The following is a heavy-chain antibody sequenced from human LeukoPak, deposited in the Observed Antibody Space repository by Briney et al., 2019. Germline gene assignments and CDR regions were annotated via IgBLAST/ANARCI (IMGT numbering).Heavy chain of an antibody. CDR2: MNPNSGNT. CDR3: ARNRPAIAVDDY. V-gene: IGHV1-8*01. Sequence: ASVKVSCKASGYTFTSYDINWVRQATGQGLEWMGWMNPNSGNTGYAQKFQGRVTMTKNTSISTAYMELSSLRSEDTAVYYCARNRPAIAVDDYWGQGTLVTVSS. CDR1: GYTFTSYD. D-gene: IGHD6-19*01. J-gene: IGHJ4*02.